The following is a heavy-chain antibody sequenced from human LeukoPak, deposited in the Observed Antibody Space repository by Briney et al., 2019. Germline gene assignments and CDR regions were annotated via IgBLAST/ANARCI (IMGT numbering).Heavy chain of an antibody. CDR2: LDPQDDET. CDR1: GYIFSASF. Sequence: ATVKISCKASGYIFSASFIRWVQQAPGKGLVWMGRLDPQDDETVYAEKFQGRLTISADTNSDTAYMELSGLRSEDTAMYYCAVPLQVVAPDVERLGGYWGQGTQVTVSS. D-gene: IGHD2-15*01. CDR3: AVPLQVVAPDVERLGGY. J-gene: IGHJ4*02. V-gene: IGHV1-69-2*01.